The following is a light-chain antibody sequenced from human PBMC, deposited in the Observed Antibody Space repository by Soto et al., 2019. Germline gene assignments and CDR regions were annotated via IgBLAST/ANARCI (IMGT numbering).Light chain of an antibody. CDR3: SSYTTSSTLEV. CDR1: SSNIGGYNY. V-gene: IGLV2-14*03. CDR2: DFS. Sequence: QSALTQPASVSGSPGQSITISCTGTSSNIGGYNYVSWYQQHPGKAPKLIIYDFSTRPSGISNRFSGSKSGNTASLTISGLQGEDESDYYCSSYTTSSTLEVFGGGTKLTVL. J-gene: IGLJ2*01.